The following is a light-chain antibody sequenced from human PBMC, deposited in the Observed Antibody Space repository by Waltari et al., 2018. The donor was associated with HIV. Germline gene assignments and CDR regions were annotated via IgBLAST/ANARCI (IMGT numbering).Light chain of an antibody. V-gene: IGLV3-21*02. CDR2: NAS. J-gene: IGLJ1*01. CDR1: NIGSKR. Sequence: SYVLTQPPSVSVAHGQTARITCGGKNIGSKRVTWYQQKAGQAPVLVVYNASDRPSGIPERFSGSNSGNTATLTISRVEAGDEADYYCHVWDRSSDHHVFGTGTKVTVL. CDR3: HVWDRSSDHHV.